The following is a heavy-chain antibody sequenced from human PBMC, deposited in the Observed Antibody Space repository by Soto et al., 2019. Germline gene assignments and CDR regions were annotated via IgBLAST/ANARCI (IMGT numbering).Heavy chain of an antibody. V-gene: IGHV3-30*18. D-gene: IGHD6-13*01. J-gene: IGHJ4*02. CDR2: ISYDGSNK. CDR3: AKDAVSSWYFDY. Sequence: QVQLVESGGGVVQPGRSLRLSCAASGFTFSSYGMHWVRQAPGKGLEWVAVISYDGSNKYYADSVKGRFTISRDNSKNTLYLQMNSLRAEDTAVYYCAKDAVSSWYFDYWGQGTLVTVSS. CDR1: GFTFSSYG.